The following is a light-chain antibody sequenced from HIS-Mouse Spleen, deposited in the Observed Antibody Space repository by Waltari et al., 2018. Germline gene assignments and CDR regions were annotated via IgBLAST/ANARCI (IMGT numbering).Light chain of an antibody. CDR1: SSDVGGYNY. J-gene: IGLJ1*01. V-gene: IGLV2-14*03. CDR2: DVG. CDR3: SSYTSSSTYV. Sequence: QSALTQPASVSGSPGQSITLSCTGTSSDVGGYNYVSWYQQHPGKAPKLMIYDVGNRPSGVSNRFSGSKSGNTASLTISGLQAEDEADYYCSSYTSSSTYVFGTGTKVTVL.